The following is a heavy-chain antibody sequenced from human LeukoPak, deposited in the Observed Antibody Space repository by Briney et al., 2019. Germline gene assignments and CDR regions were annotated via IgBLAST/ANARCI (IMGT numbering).Heavy chain of an antibody. D-gene: IGHD4-11*01. CDR2: IYYSGST. V-gene: IGHV4-39*07. Sequence: PSETLSLTCTVSGGSISSSSYYWGWIRQPPGKGLEWIGSIYYSGSTYYNPSLKSRVTISVDTSKNQFSLKLSSVTAADTAVYYCARIMTTDDAFDIWGQGTMVTVSS. CDR1: GGSISSSSYY. CDR3: ARIMTTDDAFDI. J-gene: IGHJ3*02.